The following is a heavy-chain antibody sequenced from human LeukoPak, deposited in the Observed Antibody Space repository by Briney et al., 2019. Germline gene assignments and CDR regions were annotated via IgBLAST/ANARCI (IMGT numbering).Heavy chain of an antibody. J-gene: IGHJ4*02. CDR3: ARDANRLRYFDWLLPDY. Sequence: ASAKVSCKASGYTFTGYYMHWVPQAPGQGPEWMGWINPNSGGTNYAQKFQGRVTMTRDTSISTAYMELSRLRSDDTAVYYCARDANRLRYFDWLLPDYWGQGTLVTVSS. V-gene: IGHV1-2*02. CDR1: GYTFTGYY. D-gene: IGHD3-9*01. CDR2: INPNSGGT.